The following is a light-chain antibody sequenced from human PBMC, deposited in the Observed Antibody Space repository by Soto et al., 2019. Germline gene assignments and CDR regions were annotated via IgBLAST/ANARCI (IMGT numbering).Light chain of an antibody. CDR1: SSDVGGYKY. V-gene: IGLV2-8*01. Sequence: QSALAQPPSASGSLGQSVTISCTGTSSDVGGYKYVSWYQQHPGKAPKVMIYEVSKRPSGVPDRFSGSKSGNTASLTVSGLQAEDEANYYCSSYAGDNKWVFGGGTKLTVL. CDR2: EVS. CDR3: SSYAGDNKWV. J-gene: IGLJ3*02.